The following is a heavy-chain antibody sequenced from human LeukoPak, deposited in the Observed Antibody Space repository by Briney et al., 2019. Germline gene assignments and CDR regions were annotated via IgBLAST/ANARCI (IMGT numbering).Heavy chain of an antibody. V-gene: IGHV3-23*01. CDR3: TKVARTGSCYQSDY. Sequence: GGPLTLSCVASGHPYNNYDMTWVRHATERALEWFSGLSSGGGNIYCADSVKGRFTISRDNSKNTLFLQMNSLRAEDTAISYCTKVARTGSCYQSDYWGQGTLGT. CDR2: LSSGGGNI. CDR1: GHPYNNYD. J-gene: IGHJ4*02. D-gene: IGHD1-26*01.